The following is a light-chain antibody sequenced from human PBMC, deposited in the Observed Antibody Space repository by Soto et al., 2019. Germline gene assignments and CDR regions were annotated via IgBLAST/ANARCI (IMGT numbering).Light chain of an antibody. CDR3: ATWDDSLNGVV. J-gene: IGLJ2*01. CDR1: SSNIGSNT. V-gene: IGLV1-44*01. Sequence: QPVLTQPPSASGTPGQRVTISCSGSSSNIGSNTVNWYQHLPGTAPKLLIYTNNQRPSGVPDRFSGSKSGTSASPAISGLQSEDEADYYCATWDDSLNGVVFGGGTKLTVL. CDR2: TNN.